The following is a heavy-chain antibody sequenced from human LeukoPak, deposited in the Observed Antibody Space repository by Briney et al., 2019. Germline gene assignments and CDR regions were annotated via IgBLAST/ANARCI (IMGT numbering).Heavy chain of an antibody. CDR3: AREGGWNDPHAFDT. CDR1: GYTFTGYY. V-gene: IGHV1-2*02. J-gene: IGHJ3*02. Sequence: ASVKVSCKASGYTFTGYYMHWVRQAPGQGLEWMGWINPNSGGTNYAQKFQGRVTMTRDTSISTAYMELSRLRSDDTAVYYCAREGGWNDPHAFDTWGQGTMVTVSS. CDR2: INPNSGGT. D-gene: IGHD1-1*01.